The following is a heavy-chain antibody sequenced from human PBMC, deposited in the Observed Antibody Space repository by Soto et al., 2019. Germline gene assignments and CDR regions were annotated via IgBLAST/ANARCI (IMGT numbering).Heavy chain of an antibody. CDR2: IYYSGST. D-gene: IGHD6-13*01. V-gene: IGHV4-59*01. J-gene: IGHJ4*02. Sequence: SETLSLTCTVSGGSISSYYWSWIRQPPGKGLEWIGYIYYSGSTNYNPSLKSRVTISVDTSKNQFSLKLSSVTAADTAVYYCARVGQQLGILDLDYWGQGTLVTVSS. CDR1: GGSISSYY. CDR3: ARVGQQLGILDLDY.